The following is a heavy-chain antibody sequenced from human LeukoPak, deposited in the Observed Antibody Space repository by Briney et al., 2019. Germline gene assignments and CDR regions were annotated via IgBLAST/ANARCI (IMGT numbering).Heavy chain of an antibody. CDR2: TSAYNGDT. CDR3: ARDLLQWQTNNWLAP. D-gene: IGHD6-19*01. CDR1: GYRFTNYG. Sequence: ASVTVSCKTSGYRFTNYGVNWVRQAPGQGREWRGWTSAYNGDTKYGQKFQGRLTMTTDTSTSTAYMDVRSLRSEDTAVYYCARDLLQWQTNNWLAPWGQGTLVTVSS. J-gene: IGHJ5*02. V-gene: IGHV1-18*01.